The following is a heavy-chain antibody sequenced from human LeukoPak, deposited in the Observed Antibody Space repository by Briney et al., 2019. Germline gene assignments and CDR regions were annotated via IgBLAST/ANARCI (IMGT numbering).Heavy chain of an antibody. J-gene: IGHJ3*01. D-gene: IGHD4-11*01. CDR1: GFTFSSYR. V-gene: IGHV3-48*04. CDR3: ARDRGNYVIEAFDF. Sequence: HPGGSLRLSCAASGFTFSSYRMNWVRQAPGKGLEWVSYISSSSSTIYYADSVKGRFTISRDNAKNSLYLQMNSLRAEDTAVYYCARDRGNYVIEAFDFWGQGTMVTVSS. CDR2: ISSSSSTI.